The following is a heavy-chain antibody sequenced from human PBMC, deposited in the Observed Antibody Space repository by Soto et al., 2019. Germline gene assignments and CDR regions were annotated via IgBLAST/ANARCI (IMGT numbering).Heavy chain of an antibody. CDR1: GYTFTGYY. D-gene: IGHD6-13*01. V-gene: IGHV1-2*04. Sequence: ASVKVSCKASGYTFTGYYMHWVRQAPGQGLEWMGWINPNSGGTNYAQKFQGWVTMTRDTSISTAYMELSRLRSDDTAVYYCARAAGSEYSSSRTPYYYYYGMDVWGQGTTVTVS. J-gene: IGHJ6*02. CDR2: INPNSGGT. CDR3: ARAAGSEYSSSRTPYYYYYGMDV.